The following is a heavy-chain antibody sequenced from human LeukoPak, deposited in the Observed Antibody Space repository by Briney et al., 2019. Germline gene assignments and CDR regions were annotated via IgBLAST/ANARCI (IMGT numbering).Heavy chain of an antibody. CDR1: GFTFSSYE. CDR2: ISSGSTI. J-gene: IGHJ4*02. D-gene: IGHD5-18*01. CDR3: AKDSRGYSYGLLYYFGY. Sequence: PGGSLRLSCAASGFTFSSYEMNWVRQAPGKGLEWVSYISSGSTIYDADSVKGRFTISRDNAKNSLYLQMNSLRAEDTALYYCAKDSRGYSYGLLYYFGYWGQGTLVTVSS. V-gene: IGHV3-48*03.